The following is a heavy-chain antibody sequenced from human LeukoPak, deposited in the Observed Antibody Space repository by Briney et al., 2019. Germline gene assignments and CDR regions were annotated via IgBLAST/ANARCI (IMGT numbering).Heavy chain of an antibody. D-gene: IGHD2-15*01. CDR2: IYSGGST. CDR1: GFTVSSNY. V-gene: IGHV3-66*01. Sequence: PGGSLRLSCAASGFTVSSNYMSWVRQAPGKGLEWVSVIYSGGSTYYADSVKGRFTISRDNSKNTLYLQMNSLRAEDTAVYYCARISCTGGSCRPYSYYDMDVWGQGTTVTVSS. J-gene: IGHJ6*02. CDR3: ARISCTGGSCRPYSYYDMDV.